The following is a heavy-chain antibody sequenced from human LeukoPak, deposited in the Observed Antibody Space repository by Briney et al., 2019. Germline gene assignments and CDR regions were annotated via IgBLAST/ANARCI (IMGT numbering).Heavy chain of an antibody. J-gene: IGHJ1*01. Sequence: GGSLRLSCAASGFTFSSYWMSWVRQAPGKGLEWVANIKQDGSEKYYVDSVKGRFTISRDNAKNSLYLQMNSLRAEDTAVYYCARSSYDHVWGSYRSAEYFQHWGQSTLVTVSS. CDR2: IKQDGSEK. CDR3: ARSSYDHVWGSYRSAEYFQH. V-gene: IGHV3-7*01. D-gene: IGHD3-16*02. CDR1: GFTFSSYW.